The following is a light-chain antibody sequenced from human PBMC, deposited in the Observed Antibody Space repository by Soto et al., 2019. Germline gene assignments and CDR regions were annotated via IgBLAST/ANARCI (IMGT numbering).Light chain of an antibody. Sequence: DIHMTQSPSTLSASVGDRVTITCRASQSISIWLPWYQQKPGKAPNLLIYKTSSLETGVPSRFSGSGSGTEFTLTISSLQPDDFATYYCQHWNDYSWTFGQGTKVEVK. CDR2: KTS. V-gene: IGKV1-5*03. J-gene: IGKJ1*01. CDR1: QSISIW. CDR3: QHWNDYSWT.